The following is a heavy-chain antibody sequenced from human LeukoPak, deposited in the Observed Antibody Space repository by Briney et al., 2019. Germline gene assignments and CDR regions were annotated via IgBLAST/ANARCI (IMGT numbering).Heavy chain of an antibody. J-gene: IGHJ4*02. V-gene: IGHV3-23*01. CDR3: ANDHALYYDSSCYLLPHFYY. D-gene: IGHD3-22*01. Sequence: PGGSLRLSCAASGFTFSSYAMSWVRQAPGKGLEWVSAISGSGGSTYYADSVKGRFTISRDNSKNTLYLQMNSLRAEEAAVYYCANDHALYYDSSCYLLPHFYYWGQGTLVTVSS. CDR1: GFTFSSYA. CDR2: ISGSGGST.